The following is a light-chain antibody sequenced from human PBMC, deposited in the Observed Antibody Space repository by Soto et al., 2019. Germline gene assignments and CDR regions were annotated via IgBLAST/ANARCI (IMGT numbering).Light chain of an antibody. CDR1: TGAVTSRYY. Sequence: QAVVTQEPSLTVSPGGTVTLTCASSTGAVTSRYYPNWFQQKPGQAPRALIYSTSNKNSWTPARFSGSLLGGKAALTLSGVQPEDAAEYYCLLYYGGAAVFGGGTKVTVL. J-gene: IGLJ2*01. V-gene: IGLV7-43*01. CDR3: LLYYGGAAV. CDR2: STS.